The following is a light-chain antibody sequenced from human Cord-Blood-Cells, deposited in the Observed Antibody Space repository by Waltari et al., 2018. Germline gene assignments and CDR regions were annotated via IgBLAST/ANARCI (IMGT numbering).Light chain of an antibody. CDR3: QQYGSSPR. CDR2: GAS. Sequence: EIVLTQSPGTLSLSPGERATLSCRASQSVSSSYLAWYQQKPGQAPRLLIYGASTRATGIPDRFSGSGSGTDFTLTISRLEPEEFAVYYWQQYGSSPRFGQGARLEIK. V-gene: IGKV3-20*01. J-gene: IGKJ5*01. CDR1: QSVSSSY.